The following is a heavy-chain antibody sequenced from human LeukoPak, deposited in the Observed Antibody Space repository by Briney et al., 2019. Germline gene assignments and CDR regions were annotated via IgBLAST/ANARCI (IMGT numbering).Heavy chain of an antibody. CDR3: ARGGHSSGWYYYYYYGMDV. V-gene: IGHV1-8*01. D-gene: IGHD6-19*01. CDR1: GYTFTSYD. Sequence: ASVKVSCKASGYTFTSYDINWVRQATGQGLEWVGWMNPNSGNTGYAQKFQGRVTMTRNTSISTAYMELSSLRSEDTAVYYCARGGHSSGWYYYYYYGMDVWGQGTTVTVSS. J-gene: IGHJ6*02. CDR2: MNPNSGNT.